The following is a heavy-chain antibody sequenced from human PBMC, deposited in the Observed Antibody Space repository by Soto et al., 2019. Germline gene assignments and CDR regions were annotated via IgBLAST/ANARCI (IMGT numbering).Heavy chain of an antibody. CDR3: ARGSEIYGMDV. CDR1: GFTFSDNY. Sequence: QVQLVESGGSLVKPGGSLRLSCAASGFTFSDNYMSWIRQAPRKGLEWVSDISSSSSYTNYADSVKGRFTISRDNAKNSLYLHMNSLRAEYTAVYYCARGSEIYGMDVWGQGTTVTVSS. J-gene: IGHJ6*02. CDR2: ISSSSSYT. V-gene: IGHV3-11*06.